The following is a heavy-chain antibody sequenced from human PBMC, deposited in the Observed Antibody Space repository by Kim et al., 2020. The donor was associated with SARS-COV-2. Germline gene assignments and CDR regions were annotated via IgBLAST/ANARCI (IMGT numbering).Heavy chain of an antibody. D-gene: IGHD6-19*01. CDR1: GYSFTSYW. Sequence: GESLKISCKGSGYSFTSYWIGWVRQMPGKGLEWMGIIYPGDSDTRYSPSFQGQVTISADKSISTSYLQWSSLKASDTAMYYCARSAVRDSNNPGIAVAGTGWDDAFDIWGQGTMVTVSS. V-gene: IGHV5-51*01. CDR2: IYPGDSDT. J-gene: IGHJ3*02. CDR3: ARSAVRDSNNPGIAVAGTGWDDAFDI.